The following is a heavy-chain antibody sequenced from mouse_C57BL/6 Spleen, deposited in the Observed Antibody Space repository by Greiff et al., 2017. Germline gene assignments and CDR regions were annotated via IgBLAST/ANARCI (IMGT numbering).Heavy chain of an antibody. D-gene: IGHD1-1*01. J-gene: IGHJ1*03. CDR2: IDPSDSYP. CDR1: GYTFTSYW. V-gene: IGHV1-69*01. CDR3: ARGYYGSSPGYFDV. Sequence: QVQLQQPGAELVMPGASVKLSCKASGYTFTSYWMHWVKQRPGQGLEWIGAIDPSDSYPNYNQKFNGKSTVTVDKSSSTAYMQLSSLTSEDSAVYYCARGYYGSSPGYFDVWGTGTTVTVSS.